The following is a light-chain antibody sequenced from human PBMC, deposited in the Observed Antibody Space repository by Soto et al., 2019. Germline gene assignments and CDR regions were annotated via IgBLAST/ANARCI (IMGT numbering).Light chain of an antibody. CDR3: QQRSSCLT. V-gene: IGKV3-11*01. CDR1: QSVNSY. Sequence: IVLTQSPAPLSLSPGERATLSFRASQSVNSYLAWYQQKPGQAPRLLIYDATNRSTGIPARFSGSGSGTDFTLNISSLETEDFEVYDWQQRSSCLTLGGGTKVLIK. J-gene: IGKJ4*01. CDR2: DAT.